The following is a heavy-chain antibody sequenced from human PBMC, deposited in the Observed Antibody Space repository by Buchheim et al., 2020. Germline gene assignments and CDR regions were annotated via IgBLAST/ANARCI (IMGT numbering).Heavy chain of an antibody. V-gene: IGHV3-33*01. CDR1: GFIFSTYG. J-gene: IGHJ4*02. D-gene: IGHD1-1*01. CDR2: LWFAGSHI. Sequence: QVQLVESGGGVVQPGRSLRLSCAASGFIFSTYGFHWVRQAPGKGLEWVAHLWFAGSHIWYADSVKGRFTISRADSKKTVYLQMCSLNGEDTAVYFCARDLNWNFDCRGQGTL. CDR3: ARDLNWNFDC.